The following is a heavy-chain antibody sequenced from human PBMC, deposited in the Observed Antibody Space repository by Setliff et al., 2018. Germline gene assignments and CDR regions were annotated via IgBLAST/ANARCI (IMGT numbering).Heavy chain of an antibody. CDR3: ARERVGRYYYYHMDV. Sequence: GGSLRLSCAASGFTFDDYGMSWVRQTPGKGLEWVAHIKQDGSEKYYVDSVKGRFIISRDNAKNSLYLQMNSLRDEDTAVYYCARERVGRYYYYHMDVWGKGTTVTVSS. CDR1: GFTFDDYG. V-gene: IGHV3-7*03. D-gene: IGHD1-26*01. CDR2: IKQDGSEK. J-gene: IGHJ6*03.